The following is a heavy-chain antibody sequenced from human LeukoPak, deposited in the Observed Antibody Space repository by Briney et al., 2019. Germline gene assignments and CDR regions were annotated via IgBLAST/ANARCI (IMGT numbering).Heavy chain of an antibody. V-gene: IGHV1-69*04. Sequence: SVKVSCTASGGTFSSYAISWVRQAPGQGLEWMGRIIPILGIANYAQKFQGRVTITADKSTSTAYMELSSLRSEDTAVYYCARSMQQLVHDAFDIWGQGTMVTVSS. CDR1: GGTFSSYA. D-gene: IGHD6-13*01. CDR3: ARSMQQLVHDAFDI. J-gene: IGHJ3*02. CDR2: IIPILGIA.